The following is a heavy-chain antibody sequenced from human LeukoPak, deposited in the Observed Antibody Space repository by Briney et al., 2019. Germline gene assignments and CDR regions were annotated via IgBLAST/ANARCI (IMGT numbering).Heavy chain of an antibody. Sequence: ASVKVSCKTSGYTFTSYAISWVRQAPGQGLEWMGWSSGHTGKTSFAQKFQGRVTLTTHTSTSTAYMELRSLRSDDTAVYYCARSYDIFHNYMDVWGKGTTVTVSS. V-gene: IGHV1-18*01. CDR3: ARSYDIFHNYMDV. J-gene: IGHJ6*03. CDR2: SSGHTGKT. D-gene: IGHD3-9*01. CDR1: GYTFTSYA.